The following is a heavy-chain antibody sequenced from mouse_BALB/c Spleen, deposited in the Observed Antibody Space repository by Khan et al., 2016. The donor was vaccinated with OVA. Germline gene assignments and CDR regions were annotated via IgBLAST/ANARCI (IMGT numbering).Heavy chain of an antibody. CDR2: ISYSGTT. J-gene: IGHJ4*01. CDR3: ARGNYYGYAMDY. Sequence: EVQLQESGPGLVKPSQSLSLTCTVTGYSITSTYAWNWIRQFPGNQLEWMGYISYSGTTSYNPSLQSRISITRDPSTNPFFLQFNSVTPEGTATYYGARGNYYGYAMDYWGQGTSVTVAS. D-gene: IGHD1-1*01. CDR1: GYSITSTYA. V-gene: IGHV3-2*02.